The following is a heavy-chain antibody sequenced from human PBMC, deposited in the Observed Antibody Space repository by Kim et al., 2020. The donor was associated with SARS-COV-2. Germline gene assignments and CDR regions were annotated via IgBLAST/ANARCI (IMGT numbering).Heavy chain of an antibody. CDR3: AREDYSGSYAGADY. CDR2: ISYDGSNK. V-gene: IGHV3-30*04. Sequence: GGSLRLSCAASGFTFSSYAMHWVRQAPGKGLEWVAVISYDGSNKYYADSVKGRFTISRDNSKNTLYLQMNSLRAEDTAVYYCAREDYSGSYAGADYWGQGTLVTVSS. D-gene: IGHD1-26*01. CDR1: GFTFSSYA. J-gene: IGHJ4*02.